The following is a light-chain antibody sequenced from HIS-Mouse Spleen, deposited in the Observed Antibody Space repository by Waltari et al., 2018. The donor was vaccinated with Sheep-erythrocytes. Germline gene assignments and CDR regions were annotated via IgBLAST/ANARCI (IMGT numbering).Light chain of an antibody. V-gene: IGLV2-11*01. CDR3: CSSAGSYNHV. CDR2: DVS. J-gene: IGLJ1*01. Sequence: QSAMPPPRSVSGSPVHSVTISCTRTSSHVGGYNNVSWYQQHPGKAPKLMIYDVSKRPSGVPDRFSGSKSGNTASLTISGLQAEDEADYYCCSSAGSYNHVFATGTKVTVL. CDR1: SSHVGGYNN.